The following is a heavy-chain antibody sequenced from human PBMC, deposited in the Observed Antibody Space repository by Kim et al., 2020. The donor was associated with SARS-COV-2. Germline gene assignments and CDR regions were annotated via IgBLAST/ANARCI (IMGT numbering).Heavy chain of an antibody. V-gene: IGHV4-39*01. CDR2: T. D-gene: IGHD1-26*01. CDR3: ARLERSLLHFDY. J-gene: IGHJ4*02. Sequence: TYYRSSLESRVTISVDTSKNQFSLNLASVTAADTAVYYCARLERSLLHFDYWGQGTLVTVSS.